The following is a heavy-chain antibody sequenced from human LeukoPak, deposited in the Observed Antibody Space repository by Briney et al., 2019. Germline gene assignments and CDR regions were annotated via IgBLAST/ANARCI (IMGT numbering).Heavy chain of an antibody. Sequence: APVKVSCKTSGFTFSNYGFTWVRQAPGEGLEWMGWISALNGYTNYAQKFQDRVSMTTDASTSTAYMELRSLRADDTAVYYCAKSIEAAVVVTDGDYFHYWGQGSLVTVSS. V-gene: IGHV1-18*01. CDR2: ISALNGYT. CDR3: AKSIEAAVVVTDGDYFHY. CDR1: GFTFSNYG. D-gene: IGHD2-15*01. J-gene: IGHJ4*02.